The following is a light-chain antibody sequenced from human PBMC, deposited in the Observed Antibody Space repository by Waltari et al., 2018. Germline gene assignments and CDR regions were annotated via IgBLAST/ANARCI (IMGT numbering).Light chain of an antibody. CDR3: QQYSNAPPT. Sequence: IQMTQSPASLSAAVGNRITITCRASQGISSWLAWYQQKPGRAPKFLIYGASRLQTGVPSRFSGTGSGTDFTRTISSLQPEDCATYYCQQYSNAPPTFGQGIKVEI. CDR1: QGISSW. V-gene: IGKV1D-16*01. CDR2: GAS. J-gene: IGKJ1*01.